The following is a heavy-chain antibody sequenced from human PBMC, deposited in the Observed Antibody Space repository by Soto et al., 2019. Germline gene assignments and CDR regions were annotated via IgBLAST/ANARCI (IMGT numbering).Heavy chain of an antibody. V-gene: IGHV3-33*01. J-gene: IGHJ5*01. CDR1: GFKFRNYA. Sequence: QVQLVESGGGVVQPGKALRLSCAASGFKFRNYAIHWVRQAPGKGLEWLAVIWFDGSKEYYADSVKGRFTISRDNSKNTVFLPMNRLTADDSGVFYCARAHSMMLRDRFDSWGPGTLVTVSS. D-gene: IGHD3-10*01. CDR3: ARAHSMMLRDRFDS. CDR2: IWFDGSKE.